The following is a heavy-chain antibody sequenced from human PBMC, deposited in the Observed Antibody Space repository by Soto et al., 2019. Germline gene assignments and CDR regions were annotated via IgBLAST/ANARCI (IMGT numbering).Heavy chain of an antibody. D-gene: IGHD2-21*02. J-gene: IGHJ6*02. CDR2: ISSSGSTI. V-gene: IGHV3-48*03. CDR1: GFTFSSYE. CDR3: ARVRIVVVTTYPGDYYGMDV. Sequence: GGSLRLSCAAPGFTFSSYEMNWVRQAPGKGLEWVSYISSSGSTIYYADSVKGRFTISRDNAKNSLYLQMNGLRAEDTAVYYCARVRIVVVTTYPGDYYGMDVWGQGTTVTVSS.